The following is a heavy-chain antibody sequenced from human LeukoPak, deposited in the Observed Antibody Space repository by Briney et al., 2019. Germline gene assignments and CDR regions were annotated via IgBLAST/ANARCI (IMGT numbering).Heavy chain of an antibody. V-gene: IGHV4-30-2*01. J-gene: IGHJ3*02. D-gene: IGHD3-22*01. CDR1: GGSISSGGYY. CDR2: IYHSGST. Sequence: SETLSLTCTVSGGSISSGGYYWSWIRQPPGKGLEWIGYIYHSGSTYYNPSLKSRVTISVDRSKNQFSLKLSSVTAADTAVYYCARISGYDSLIWGQGTMVTVAS. CDR3: ARISGYDSLI.